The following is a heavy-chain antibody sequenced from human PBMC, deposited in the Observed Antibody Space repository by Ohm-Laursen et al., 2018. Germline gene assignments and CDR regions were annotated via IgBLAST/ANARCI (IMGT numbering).Heavy chain of an antibody. CDR3: ARGLWWFDP. Sequence: GTLSLTCSVSGGSISSYYWSWIRQPPGKGLEWIGYIYYSGRTKYNPSLNSRVTISLDTSKNQFSLKLSSVTAADTALYYCARGLWWFDPWGQGTLVTVSS. CDR2: IYYSGRT. CDR1: GGSISSYY. V-gene: IGHV4-59*08. J-gene: IGHJ5*02.